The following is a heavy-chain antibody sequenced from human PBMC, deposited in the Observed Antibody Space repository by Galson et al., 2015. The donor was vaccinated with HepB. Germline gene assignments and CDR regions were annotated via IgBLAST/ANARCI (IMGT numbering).Heavy chain of an antibody. CDR2: ISSSSNTI. CDR1: GFSFSSYS. CDR3: ARDKIAVRFDY. Sequence: SLRLSCAASGFSFSSYSMNWVRQAPGKGLEWVSYISSSSNTIYYADSVKGRFTISRDNAKNSLYLQMNSLRAEDTAVYYCARDKIAVRFDYWCQGILVTVSS. J-gene: IGHJ4*02. V-gene: IGHV3-48*01. D-gene: IGHD6-19*01.